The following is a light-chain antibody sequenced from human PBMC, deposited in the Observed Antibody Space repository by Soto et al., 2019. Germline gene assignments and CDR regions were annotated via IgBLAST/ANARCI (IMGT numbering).Light chain of an antibody. Sequence: EIVLTQSPATLSLSPGERATLSCRASQSVSSYLAWYQQKPGQAPRLLIYDASNRATGIPARFSGSGSGTDFTLTLSSLEPEDFAVYYCQQRSSWPHSFGQGTKLEIK. CDR1: QSVSSY. V-gene: IGKV3-11*01. J-gene: IGKJ2*01. CDR2: DAS. CDR3: QQRSSWPHS.